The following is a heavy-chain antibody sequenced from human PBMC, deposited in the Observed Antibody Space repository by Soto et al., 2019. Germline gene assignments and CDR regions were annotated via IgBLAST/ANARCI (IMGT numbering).Heavy chain of an antibody. V-gene: IGHV4-39*01. CDR1: GASISSSNYY. CDR3: ARHPGIAAASDY. D-gene: IGHD6-13*01. CDR2: IYYSGTT. Sequence: NPSETLSLTCTVSGASISSSNYYWGWIRQPPGKGLEWIGSIYYSGTTYYKSSLKSRVTISVDTSKNRFSLKLSSVTAADTAVYYCARHPGIAAASDYWGQGTLVTVSS. J-gene: IGHJ4*02.